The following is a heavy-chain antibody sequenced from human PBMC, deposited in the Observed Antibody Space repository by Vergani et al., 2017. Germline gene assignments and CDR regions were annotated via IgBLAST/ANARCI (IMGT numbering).Heavy chain of an antibody. CDR3: ARGQWVIEA. V-gene: IGHV4-30-4*08. Sequence: QEQLQESGPRLLKPSQTLSLTCSVSGFALNGDDTWCAWIRRSPGKGLEWIGRISSTGTSSSYNPSLGDRPAISLDTSTNQFFLTLTSGTAADTAIYYCARGQWVIEAWGQGTPVTVSS. J-gene: IGHJ4*02. CDR1: GFALNGDDTW. CDR2: ISSTGTSS. D-gene: IGHD1-26*01.